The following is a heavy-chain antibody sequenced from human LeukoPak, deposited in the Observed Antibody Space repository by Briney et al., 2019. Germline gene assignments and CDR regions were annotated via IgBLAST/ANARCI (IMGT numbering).Heavy chain of an antibody. CDR1: GYTFTVYY. V-gene: IGHV1-2*07. J-gene: IGHJ4*02. D-gene: IGHD3-22*01. Sequence: GASVVVSCKASGYTFTVYYIHWVRQAAGHGLEWVGWINPNTVTTNYAPRFQGRVTMTTDTSTSTAYMELRSLRSDDTAVYYCARDSPYYYDSSGYYRFDYWGQGTLVTVSS. CDR2: INPNTVTT. CDR3: ARDSPYYYDSSGYYRFDY.